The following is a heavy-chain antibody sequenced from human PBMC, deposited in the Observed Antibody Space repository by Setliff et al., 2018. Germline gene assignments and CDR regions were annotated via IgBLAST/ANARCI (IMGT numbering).Heavy chain of an antibody. CDR2: ISGYYNRT. Sequence: ASVKVSCKTSGFVFITYAITWVRQAPGQGLEWIGWISGYYNRTNYAQKLQGRVTLTTDTSTGTAYMEVRSLRSDDTAQYYCVRDRAAIVVGPPTAAFDIWGQGTMVTVSS. V-gene: IGHV1-18*01. J-gene: IGHJ3*02. CDR3: VRDRAAIVVGPPTAAFDI. CDR1: GFVFITYA. D-gene: IGHD2-2*01.